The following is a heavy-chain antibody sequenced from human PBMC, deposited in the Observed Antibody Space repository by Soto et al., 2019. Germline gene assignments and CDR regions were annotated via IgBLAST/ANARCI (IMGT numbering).Heavy chain of an antibody. CDR1: GYSFTSYW. Sequence: GESLKISCKGSGYSFTSYWIGWVRQMPGKGLEWMGIIYPGDSDTRYSPSFQGQVTISADKSISTAYLQWSSLKASDTAMYYCERLNREQWLVLPEAFAICGQGTMVTVSS. CDR3: ERLNREQWLVLPEAFAI. V-gene: IGHV5-51*01. J-gene: IGHJ3*02. D-gene: IGHD6-19*01. CDR2: IYPGDSDT.